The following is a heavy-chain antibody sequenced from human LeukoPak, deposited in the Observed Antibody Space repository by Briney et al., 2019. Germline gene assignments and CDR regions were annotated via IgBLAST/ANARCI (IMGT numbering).Heavy chain of an antibody. Sequence: GGSLRLSCAASGFTVSSYSMNWVRQAPGKGLEWVAVISYDGSNKYYADSVKGRFTISRDNSKNTLYPQMNSLRAEDTAVYYCATRANYYDSSGYYDYWGQGTLVTVSS. CDR3: ATRANYYDSSGYYDY. D-gene: IGHD3-22*01. J-gene: IGHJ4*02. V-gene: IGHV3-30*03. CDR2: ISYDGSNK. CDR1: GFTVSSYS.